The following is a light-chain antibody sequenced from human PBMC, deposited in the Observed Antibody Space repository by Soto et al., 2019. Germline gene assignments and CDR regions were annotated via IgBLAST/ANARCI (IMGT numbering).Light chain of an antibody. CDR3: LQYNDWPRT. J-gene: IGKJ1*01. V-gene: IGKV3-15*01. CDR1: QSVSTN. Sequence: IMMTQSPDTLSVSPGERVTISCRASQSVSTNLAWYQHKPGQAPRLLIYGASTGASGIPVRFSGSGSGTEFTLTISSLQPEDFAVYYCLQYNDWPRTFGQGTKVDIK. CDR2: GAS.